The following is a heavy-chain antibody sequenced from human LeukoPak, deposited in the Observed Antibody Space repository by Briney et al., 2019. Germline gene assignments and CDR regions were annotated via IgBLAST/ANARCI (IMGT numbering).Heavy chain of an antibody. J-gene: IGHJ5*02. CDR1: GYTFTSYE. CDR2: MNPNSGNT. D-gene: IGHD3-22*01. CDR3: ARGFHYYDSSGYTWFDP. Sequence: ASVKVSCKASGYTFTSYEINWVRQATGQGLEWMGWMNPNSGNTGYAQKFQGRVTMTRNTSISTAYMELSSLRSEDTAVYYCARGFHYYDSSGYTWFDPWGQGTLVTVSS. V-gene: IGHV1-8*01.